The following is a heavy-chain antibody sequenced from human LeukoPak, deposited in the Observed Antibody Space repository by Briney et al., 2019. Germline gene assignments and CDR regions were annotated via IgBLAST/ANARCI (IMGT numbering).Heavy chain of an antibody. CDR3: ARVTPSTFGVVIRWFDP. V-gene: IGHV4-34*01. CDR1: GGSFSGYY. Sequence: SETLSLTCAVYGGSFSGYYWSWTRQPPGKGLEWIGEINHSGSTNYNPSLKSRVTISVDTSKNQFSLKLSSVTAADTAVYYCARVTPSTFGVVIRWFDPWGQGTLVTVSS. D-gene: IGHD3-3*01. J-gene: IGHJ5*02. CDR2: INHSGST.